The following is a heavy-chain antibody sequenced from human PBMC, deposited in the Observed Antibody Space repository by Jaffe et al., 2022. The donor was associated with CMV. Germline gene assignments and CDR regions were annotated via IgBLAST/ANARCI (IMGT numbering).Heavy chain of an antibody. V-gene: IGHV4-39*01. D-gene: IGHD3-3*01. CDR2: IYYSGST. Sequence: QLQLQESGPGLVKPSETLSLTCTVSGGSISSSSYYWGWIRQPPGKGLEWIGSIYYSGSTYYNPSLKSRVTISVDTSKNQFSLKLSSVTAADTAVYYCARQRNDFWSGYYYYFDYWGQGTLVTVSS. CDR1: GGSISSSSYY. CDR3: ARQRNDFWSGYYYYFDY. J-gene: IGHJ4*02.